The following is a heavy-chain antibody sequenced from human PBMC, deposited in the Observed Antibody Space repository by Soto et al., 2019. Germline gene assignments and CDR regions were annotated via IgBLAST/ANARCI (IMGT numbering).Heavy chain of an antibody. CDR3: TGGRIEGHPSPVY. D-gene: IGHD1-26*01. J-gene: IGHJ4*02. CDR1: XFTFSSYA. Sequence: LRLSCAASXFTFSSYAMSWVRQAPGKGLEWVSAISGSGGTRDYAAPVKGRFTISRDDSTDTLYLQMNSLKTEDTAVYFCTGGRIEGHPSPVYWGQGTLVTSPQ. V-gene: IGHV3-23*01. CDR2: ISGSGGTR.